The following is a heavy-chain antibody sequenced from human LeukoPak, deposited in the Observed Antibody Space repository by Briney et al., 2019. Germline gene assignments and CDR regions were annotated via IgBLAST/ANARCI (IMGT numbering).Heavy chain of an antibody. J-gene: IGHJ5*02. D-gene: IGHD3-9*01. V-gene: IGHV4-59*01. CDR2: IYYSGST. CDR1: GGSISSYY. Sequence: SETLSLTCTVSGGSISSYYWSWIRQPPGKGLEWIGYIYYSGSTNYKSSLKSRVTISVDTSKNQFSLKLSSVTATDTAVYYCARLTGYSSESWFDPWGQGTLVTVSS. CDR3: ARLTGYSSESWFDP.